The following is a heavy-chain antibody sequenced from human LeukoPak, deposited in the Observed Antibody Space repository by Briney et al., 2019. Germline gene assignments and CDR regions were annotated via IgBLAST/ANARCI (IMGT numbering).Heavy chain of an antibody. D-gene: IGHD3-3*01. CDR1: AYTFTSYD. V-gene: IGHV1-8*01. CDR3: ARGYSYDFWSGYYRGHNWFDP. Sequence: EASVKVSCKASAYTFTSYDLNWVLHDTAQGLEWPGLLNPNSGNTGYAQKFQGRVTMTRNTSISTAYMELSSLRSEDTAVYYCARGYSYDFWSGYYRGHNWFDPWGQGTLVTVSS. CDR2: LNPNSGNT. J-gene: IGHJ5*02.